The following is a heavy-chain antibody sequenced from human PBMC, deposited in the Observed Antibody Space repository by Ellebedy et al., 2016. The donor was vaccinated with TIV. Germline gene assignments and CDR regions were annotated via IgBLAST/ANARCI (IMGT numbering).Heavy chain of an antibody. CDR3: ARTDPMSVAAGFDAFDI. V-gene: IGHV1-18*04. CDR2: ISAYNGNT. CDR1: SYTFTSYG. Sequence: ASVKVSXKASSYTFTSYGISWVRQAPGQGLEWMGWISAYNGNTNYAQKLQGRVTMTTDTSTSTAYMELRSLRSDDTAVYYCARTDPMSVAAGFDAFDIWGQGTMVTVSS. J-gene: IGHJ3*02. D-gene: IGHD6-19*01.